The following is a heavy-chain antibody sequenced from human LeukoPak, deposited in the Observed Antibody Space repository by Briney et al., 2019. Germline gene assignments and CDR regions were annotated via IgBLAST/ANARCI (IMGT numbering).Heavy chain of an antibody. CDR1: GYTFTGYY. CDR2: ISAYNGNT. Sequence: ASVKVSCKASGYTFTGYYMHWVRQAPGQGLEWMGWISAYNGNTNYAQKLQGRVTMTTDTSTSTAYMELRSLRSDDTAVYYCARVQTGGSGSYPYYYYYYMDVWGKGTTVTVSS. CDR3: ARVQTGGSGSYPYYYYYYMDV. D-gene: IGHD3-10*01. V-gene: IGHV1-18*04. J-gene: IGHJ6*03.